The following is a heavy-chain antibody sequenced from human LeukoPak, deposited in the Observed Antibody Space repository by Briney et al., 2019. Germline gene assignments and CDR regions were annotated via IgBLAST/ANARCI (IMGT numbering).Heavy chain of an antibody. Sequence: GESLRLSCAASGFTFSSYGMHWVRQAPGKGLEWVAFIRYHGSNEYYADSVKGRFTISRDNSKNTLYLQMNSLTTEDTAVYYCATDIEPHVVAVPNMRGQGTLVTVSS. CDR2: IRYHGSNE. J-gene: IGHJ4*02. D-gene: IGHD2-15*01. CDR3: ATDIEPHVVAVPNM. V-gene: IGHV3-30*02. CDR1: GFTFSSYG.